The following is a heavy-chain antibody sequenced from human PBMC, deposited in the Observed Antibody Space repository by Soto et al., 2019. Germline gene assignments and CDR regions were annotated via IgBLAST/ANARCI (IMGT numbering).Heavy chain of an antibody. CDR3: ARDRGAVVGQFFDY. CDR1: GFTFSSYA. CDR2: ISSSGGTT. V-gene: IGHV3-23*01. D-gene: IGHD6-19*01. Sequence: GGSLRLSCAASGFTFSSYAMSWVRQAPGKGLEWVSAISSSGGTTYYADSVKGRFTVSRDNAKNSLYLQMNSLRGEDTAVYYCARDRGAVVGQFFDYWGQGTLVTVSS. J-gene: IGHJ4*02.